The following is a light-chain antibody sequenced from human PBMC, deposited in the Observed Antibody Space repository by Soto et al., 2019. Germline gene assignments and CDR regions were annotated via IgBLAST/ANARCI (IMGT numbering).Light chain of an antibody. J-gene: IGKJ1*01. CDR3: QHYNSYSEA. V-gene: IGKV1-12*01. CDR1: QDIARY. CDR2: GAS. Sequence: DIQVTQSPSSVSASVGDRVTITCRASQDIARYLAWYQHKPGRTPGLLIHGASRRQSGVPARFSGSGSGTDFTLTISSLQPDDFATYYCQHYNSYSEAFGQGTKVDIK.